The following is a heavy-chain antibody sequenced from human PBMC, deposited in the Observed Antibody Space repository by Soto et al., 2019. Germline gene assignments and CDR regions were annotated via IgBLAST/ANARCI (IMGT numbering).Heavy chain of an antibody. J-gene: IGHJ6*02. V-gene: IGHV1-69*12. CDR1: GGTFSSYA. Sequence: QVQLVQSGAEVKKPGSSVKVSCKASGGTFSSYAISWVRQAPGQGLEWMGGIIPIFGTANYAQKFQGRVRITADDSTSTAYMELRSLRSEDTAVYYCARGYDDYLYYYYGMDVWGQGTTVTVSS. CDR2: IIPIFGTA. D-gene: IGHD4-17*01. CDR3: ARGYDDYLYYYYGMDV.